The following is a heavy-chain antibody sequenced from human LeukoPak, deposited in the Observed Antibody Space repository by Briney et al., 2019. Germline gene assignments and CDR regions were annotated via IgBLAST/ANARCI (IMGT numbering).Heavy chain of an antibody. V-gene: IGHV3-48*01. Sequence: GGSLRLSCAASGFTFSSYSMNWVRQAPGKGLEWVSYISSSSSTIYYADSVKGRFTISRDNAKNSLYLQMNSLRAEDTAVYYCARSGEGFDYWGQGTLVTVSS. J-gene: IGHJ4*02. D-gene: IGHD3-10*01. CDR1: GFTFSSYS. CDR2: ISSSSSTI. CDR3: ARSGEGFDY.